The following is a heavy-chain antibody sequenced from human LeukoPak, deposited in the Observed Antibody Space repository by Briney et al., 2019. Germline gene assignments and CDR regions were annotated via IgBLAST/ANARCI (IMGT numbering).Heavy chain of an antibody. CDR2: IYPGDSDT. D-gene: IGHD3-3*01. Sequence: GESLKISCKGSGYSFTSYWIGWVRQMPGEGLERMGIIYPGDSDTRYSPSFQGQVTISADKSISTAYLQWGSLKASDTAMYYCARNYDLSSGYSYYGMDVWGQGTTVTVSS. CDR1: GYSFTSYW. CDR3: ARNYDLSSGYSYYGMDV. V-gene: IGHV5-51*01. J-gene: IGHJ6*02.